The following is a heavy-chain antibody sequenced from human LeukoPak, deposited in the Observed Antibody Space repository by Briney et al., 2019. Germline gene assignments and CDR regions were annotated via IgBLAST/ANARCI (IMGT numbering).Heavy chain of an antibody. Sequence: PSETLSLTCAVSGGSISSGGYSWSWIRQPPGKGLEWIGYIYHSGSTYYNPSLKSRVTISVDRSKNQFSLKLNSVTAADTAVYYCARGGTQYYYGSGSYPPTFDYWGQGTLVTVSS. CDR2: IYHSGST. D-gene: IGHD3-10*01. CDR1: GGSISSGGYS. J-gene: IGHJ4*02. CDR3: ARGGTQYYYGSGSYPPTFDY. V-gene: IGHV4-30-2*01.